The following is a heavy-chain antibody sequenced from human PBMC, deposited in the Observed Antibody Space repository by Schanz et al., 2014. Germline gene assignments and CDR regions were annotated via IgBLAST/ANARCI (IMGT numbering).Heavy chain of an antibody. CDR1: RFTFSSYS. J-gene: IGHJ4*02. V-gene: IGHV3-21*01. Sequence: EVQLVESGGGLVKPGGSLRLSCEASRFTFSSYSFNWVRQAPGKGLEWVSSITASGDYMHYADSVKGRFIISRDNSKNTLFLQMDSLRGDDAALYYCVAAQSDYGEFELDYWGQGTLVSVSS. CDR2: ITASGDYM. D-gene: IGHD4-17*01. CDR3: VAAQSDYGEFELDY.